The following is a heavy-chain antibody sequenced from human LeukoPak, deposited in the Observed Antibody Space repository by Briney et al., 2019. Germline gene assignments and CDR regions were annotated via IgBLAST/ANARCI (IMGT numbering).Heavy chain of an antibody. CDR2: IRYDGSNK. CDR1: GFTFSSYG. CDR3: AEDLMRYYYGSGSYPDY. J-gene: IGHJ4*02. V-gene: IGHV3-30*02. Sequence: PGRSLRLSCAASGFTFSSYGMHWVRQAPGKGLEWVAFIRYDGSNKYYADSVKGRFTISRDNSKNTLYLQMNSLRAEDTAVYYCAEDLMRYYYGSGSYPDYWGQGTLVTVSS. D-gene: IGHD3-10*01.